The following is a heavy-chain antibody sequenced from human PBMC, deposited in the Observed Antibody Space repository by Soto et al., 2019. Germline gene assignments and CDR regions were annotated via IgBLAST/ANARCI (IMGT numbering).Heavy chain of an antibody. V-gene: IGHV3-23*01. CDR2: ISAGGDTT. Sequence: EVQVSESGGGLVQPGGSLRLSCATSGLTFSNYPMNWVRQAPGKGLEWVSGISAGGDTTYYADSVKGRFTIFRDNSKNSVSLQMNSLRVEDTAVYYCARRVWGQGTLVTVSS. CDR1: GLTFSNYP. CDR3: ARRV. J-gene: IGHJ4*02.